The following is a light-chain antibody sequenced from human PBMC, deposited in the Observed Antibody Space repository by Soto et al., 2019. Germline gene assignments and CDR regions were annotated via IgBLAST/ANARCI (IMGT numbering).Light chain of an antibody. CDR1: SSDVGSYNL. CDR3: CSYAGSSTHVV. J-gene: IGLJ2*01. CDR2: EGS. V-gene: IGLV2-23*01. Sequence: QSALTQPASVSGSPGQSITISCTGTSSDVGSYNLVSWYQQHPGKAPKLMIYEGSKRPSGVSNRFSGSKSGNTASLTISGXQAEDXADYXCCSYAGSSTHVVFGGGTKLTVL.